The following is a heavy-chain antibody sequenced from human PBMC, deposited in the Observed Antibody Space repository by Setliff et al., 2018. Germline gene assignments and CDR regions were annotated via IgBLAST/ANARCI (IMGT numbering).Heavy chain of an antibody. J-gene: IGHJ6*03. CDR3: ARGPQKFYSDTSGYYYDALYYYYMDV. V-gene: IGHV1-69*01. CDR2: IIPIFGTP. CDR1: GGTFSRSA. D-gene: IGHD3-22*01. Sequence: KVSCKASGGTFSRSAISWVRQAPGQGLEWMGGIIPIFGTPTYAQKFQGRVTIIADESTSTTYMELSSLRSEDTAVYYCARGPQKFYSDTSGYYYDALYYYYMDVWGKGTTVTVSS.